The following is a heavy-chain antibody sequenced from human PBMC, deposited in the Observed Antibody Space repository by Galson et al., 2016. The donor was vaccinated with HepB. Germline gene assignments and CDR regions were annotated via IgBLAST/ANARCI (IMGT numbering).Heavy chain of an antibody. Sequence: SVKVSCKASGYTFTTYYMNWVRQAPGRGLEWMGLINPSGGSTSYAQKFQGRVTMTRDTSTNTVYMELSSLRSEDTAVYYCARGGDWNYENFYYYGMDVWGQGTTLTVSS. J-gene: IGHJ6*02. CDR1: GYTFTTYY. CDR3: ARGGDWNYENFYYYGMDV. D-gene: IGHD1-7*01. V-gene: IGHV1-46*01. CDR2: INPSGGST.